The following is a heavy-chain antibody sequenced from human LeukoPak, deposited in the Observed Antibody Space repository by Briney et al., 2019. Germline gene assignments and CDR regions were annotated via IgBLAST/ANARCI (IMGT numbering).Heavy chain of an antibody. V-gene: IGHV6-1*01. Sequence: SQTLSLTCAISGDSVSSKNGAWNWIRQSPSRGLEWLGRTYYRSKWYNDYAGSLISRITISPDTSKNQFSLQLYSVTPEDTAVCYCARDVGTTGWHTFDYWGQGTLVTVSS. D-gene: IGHD3-9*01. CDR3: ARDVGTTGWHTFDY. CDR1: GDSVSSKNGA. J-gene: IGHJ4*02. CDR2: TYYRSKWYN.